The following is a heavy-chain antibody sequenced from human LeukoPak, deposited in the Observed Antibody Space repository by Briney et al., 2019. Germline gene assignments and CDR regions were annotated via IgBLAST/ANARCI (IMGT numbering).Heavy chain of an antibody. Sequence: ASVTVSCKASGYTFTSYGISWVRQAPGQGLEWMGWISAYNGNTNYAQKLQGRVTMTTDTSTSTAYMELRSLRSDDTAVYYCARVHNWNTEYYYYYMDVWGKGTTVTVSS. CDR2: ISAYNGNT. CDR3: ARVHNWNTEYYYYYMDV. D-gene: IGHD1-20*01. CDR1: GYTFTSYG. J-gene: IGHJ6*03. V-gene: IGHV1-18*01.